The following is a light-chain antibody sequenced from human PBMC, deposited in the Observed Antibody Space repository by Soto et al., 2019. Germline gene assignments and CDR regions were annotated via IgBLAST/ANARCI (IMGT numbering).Light chain of an antibody. J-gene: IGLJ1*01. V-gene: IGLV2-8*01. CDR2: EVN. CDR3: CSYGGYXNVV. CDR1: SSDVCGYNY. Sequence: QSVLAQPASVSGSPVQSITISCTGTSSDVCGYNYVSWYQQHPGKAPKLMIHEVNQRPSGVPDRFSGSKSGNTASLTVSGLQAEDEGTYYCCSYGGYXNVVFGTGTKVXV.